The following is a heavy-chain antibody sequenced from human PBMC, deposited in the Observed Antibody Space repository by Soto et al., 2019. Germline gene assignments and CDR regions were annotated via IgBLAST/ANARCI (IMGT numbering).Heavy chain of an antibody. D-gene: IGHD1-26*01. V-gene: IGHV3-15*07. CDR2: VKSKTDGGSA. CDR1: GFPFSNAW. J-gene: IGHJ4*02. Sequence: PGGSLRLSCAASGFPFSNAWINWVRQVPGKGLEWVGRVKSKTDGGSADYAAPVKGRFAVSRDDSKNIVYLQMNNLKIEGTGVYYCTTDSRTTLPEIRFDYCGQGTHVTVSS. CDR3: TTDSRTTLPEIRFDY.